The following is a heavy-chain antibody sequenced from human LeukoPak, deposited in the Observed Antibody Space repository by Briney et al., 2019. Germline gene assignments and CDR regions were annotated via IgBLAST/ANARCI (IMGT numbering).Heavy chain of an antibody. CDR1: GFTFSTYA. CDR2: ISYDGNSK. CDR3: ARDGALPGIAVAVHPEY. Sequence: PGGSLRLSCAASGFTFSTYAINWFRQAPGKGLEWVSSISYDGNSKYYADSVKGRFTVSRDNSQNTLYLQMNSLRTEDTAVYYCARDGALPGIAVAVHPEYWGQGTLVTVSS. D-gene: IGHD6-19*01. V-gene: IGHV3-30-3*01. J-gene: IGHJ4*02.